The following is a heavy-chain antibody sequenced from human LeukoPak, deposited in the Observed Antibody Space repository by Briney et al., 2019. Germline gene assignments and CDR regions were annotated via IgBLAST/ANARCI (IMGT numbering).Heavy chain of an antibody. D-gene: IGHD3-3*01. Sequence: GGSLRLSCAASGLTFSDYYMSWIRQAPGKGLEWVSYISSSGSTIYYADSVKGRFTISRDNAKNSLYLQMNSLRAEDTAVYYCARDRSVYYDFWSGYSIYYYYYGMDVWGQGTTVTVSS. V-gene: IGHV3-11*01. CDR3: ARDRSVYYDFWSGYSIYYYYYGMDV. J-gene: IGHJ6*02. CDR2: ISSSGSTI. CDR1: GLTFSDYY.